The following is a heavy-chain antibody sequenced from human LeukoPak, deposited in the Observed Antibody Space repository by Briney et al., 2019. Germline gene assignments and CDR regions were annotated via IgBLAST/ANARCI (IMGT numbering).Heavy chain of an antibody. D-gene: IGHD2-2*01. J-gene: IGHJ5*02. CDR2: INPDSGGT. Sequence: ASVKVSFKASGYTFTGYYMYWVRQAPGQGLEWMGWINPDSGGTKYAQQFQGRVIMTRDTSISTVYMELSRLRSDDTAVYYRARDFEKASNARWFDPWGQGTLVTVSS. CDR1: GYTFTGYY. CDR3: ARDFEKASNARWFDP. V-gene: IGHV1-2*02.